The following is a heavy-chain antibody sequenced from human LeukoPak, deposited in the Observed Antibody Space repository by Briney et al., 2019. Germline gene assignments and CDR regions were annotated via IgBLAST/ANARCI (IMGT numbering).Heavy chain of an antibody. CDR3: ARGWFSVVTAPNWFDP. CDR2: IYYSGST. J-gene: IGHJ5*02. D-gene: IGHD2-21*02. V-gene: IGHV4-59*01. Sequence: KSSETLSLTCTVSGGSISSYYWSWIRQPPGKGLEWIGYIYYSGSTNYNPSLKSRVTISVDTSKNQFSLKLSSVTAADTAVYYCARGWFSVVTAPNWFDPWGQGTLVTVSS. CDR1: GGSISSYY.